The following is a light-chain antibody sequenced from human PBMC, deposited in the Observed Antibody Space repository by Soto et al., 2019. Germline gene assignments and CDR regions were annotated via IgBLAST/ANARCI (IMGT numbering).Light chain of an antibody. CDR1: QSLSSSY. V-gene: IGKV3-20*01. CDR3: QQFGSALT. J-gene: IGKJ4*01. Sequence: EIVLTQSPGTLSLSPGERATLSCRASQSLSSSYLGWCQQKPGQAPRLIIYGASTRATGVPDRFSGSGSGTDFTLTISRLEPEDFAVYYCQQFGSALTVGGGTKVEIK. CDR2: GAS.